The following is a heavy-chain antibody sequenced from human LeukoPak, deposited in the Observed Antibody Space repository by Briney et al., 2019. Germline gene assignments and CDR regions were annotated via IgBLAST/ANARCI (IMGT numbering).Heavy chain of an antibody. D-gene: IGHD6-13*01. J-gene: IGHJ4*02. CDR1: GGSISSSSYY. V-gene: IGHV4-39*01. CDR3: ARRAATAANYAFDY. Sequence: SETLSLTCTVSGGSISSSSYYWGWIRQPPGKGLEWIGSIYYSGSTYYNPSLKSRLTISVDTSKNQFSLKLSSVTAADTAVYYCARRAATAANYAFDYWGQGIPVTVSS. CDR2: IYYSGST.